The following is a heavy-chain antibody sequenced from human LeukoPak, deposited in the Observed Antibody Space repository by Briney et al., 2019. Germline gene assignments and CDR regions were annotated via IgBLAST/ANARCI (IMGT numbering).Heavy chain of an antibody. CDR2: IKEDGSET. J-gene: IGHJ5*02. Sequence: GGSLRLSCAASGFILKKYWMNWVRQVPGGGMECLANIKEDGSETYYADSVKGRFTISRDNPKNLLFLQINSLRVEDTAVYYCAREGEDSEDTNWFDPWGQGTLVTVSS. D-gene: IGHD2-15*01. V-gene: IGHV3-7*01. CDR1: GFILKKYW. CDR3: AREGEDSEDTNWFDP.